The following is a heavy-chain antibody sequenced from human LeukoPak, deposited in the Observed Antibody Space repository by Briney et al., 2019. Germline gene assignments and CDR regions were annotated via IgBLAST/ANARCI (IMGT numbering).Heavy chain of an antibody. CDR3: VKDVEQLASHLYYYGMDV. Sequence: GGSLRLSCSASGFTYSGYAMHWVRQAPGKGLEYVSAISSNGGSTYYADSVKGRFTISRDNSKNTLYLQMSSLRAEDTAVYYCVKDVEQLASHLYYYGMDVWGQGTTVTVSS. D-gene: IGHD6-6*01. J-gene: IGHJ6*02. CDR2: ISSNGGST. CDR1: GFTYSGYA. V-gene: IGHV3-64D*06.